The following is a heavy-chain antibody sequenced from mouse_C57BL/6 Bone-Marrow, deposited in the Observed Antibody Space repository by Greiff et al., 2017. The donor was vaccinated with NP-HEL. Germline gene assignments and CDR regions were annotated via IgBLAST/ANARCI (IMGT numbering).Heavy chain of an antibody. CDR1: GFTFSSYA. Sequence: DVKLVESGEGLVKPGGSLKLSCAASGFTFSSYAMSWVRQTPEKRLEWVAYISSGGDYIYYADSVTGRFTIARDNARNTLYLQMSSLKSEDTAMYYCTRGRAIYYDYAMDYWGQGTSVTVSS. CDR3: TRGRAIYYDYAMDY. V-gene: IGHV5-9-1*02. J-gene: IGHJ4*01. CDR2: ISSGGDYI. D-gene: IGHD2-4*01.